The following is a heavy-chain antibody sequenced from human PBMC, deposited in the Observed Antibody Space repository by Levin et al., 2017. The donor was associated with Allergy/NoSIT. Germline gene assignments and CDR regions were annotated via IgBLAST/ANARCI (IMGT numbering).Heavy chain of an antibody. CDR2: IYYSGST. CDR3: AREDRSAFDY. V-gene: IGHV4-31*03. CDR1: GGPISGGGYH. J-gene: IGHJ4*02. Sequence: SCTVSGGPISGGGYHWTWIRQHPEKGLEWIGYIYYSGSTFYNPSLKSRLMISVDTPKNQFSLDVSSVTAADTAVYYCAREDRSAFDYWGQGALVTVSS. D-gene: IGHD6-13*01.